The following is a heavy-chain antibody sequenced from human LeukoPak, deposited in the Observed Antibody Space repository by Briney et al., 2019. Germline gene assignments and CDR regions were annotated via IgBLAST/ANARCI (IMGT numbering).Heavy chain of an antibody. CDR2: ISNNGGST. J-gene: IGHJ4*02. CDR3: AMNWNGDY. Sequence: PGGSLRLSCAASGFTFSSYAMLWVRQAPGKGLESVSAISNNGGSTYYANSVKGRFTISRDNSKNTLYLQMGSLRAEDMAVYYCAMNWNGDYWGPGTLVTVSS. CDR1: GFTFSSYA. V-gene: IGHV3-64*01. D-gene: IGHD1-1*01.